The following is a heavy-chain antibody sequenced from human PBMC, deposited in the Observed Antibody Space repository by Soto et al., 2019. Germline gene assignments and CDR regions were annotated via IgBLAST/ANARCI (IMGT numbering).Heavy chain of an antibody. CDR2: ISGSGGST. CDR1: GFTFSSYA. Sequence: GSLRLSCAASGFTFSSYAMSWVRQAPGKGLEWVSAISGSGGSTYYADSVKGRFTISRDNSKNTLYLQMNSLRAEDTAVYYCAKGGGADFWSGYYTSYYYYGMDVWGQGTTVTVSS. V-gene: IGHV3-23*01. CDR3: AKGGGADFWSGYYTSYYYYGMDV. D-gene: IGHD3-3*01. J-gene: IGHJ6*02.